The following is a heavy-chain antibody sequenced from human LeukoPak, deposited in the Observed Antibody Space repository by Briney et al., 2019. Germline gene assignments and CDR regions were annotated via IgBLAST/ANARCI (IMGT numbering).Heavy chain of an antibody. D-gene: IGHD1-1*01. CDR2: INHSGST. Sequence: KPSETLSLTCAVYGGSFSGYYWSWIRQPPGKGLEWIGEINHSGSTNYNPSLKSRVTISVDTSKNQFSLKLSSVTAADTAVYYCARHLTRTRNDYWGQGTLVTVSS. CDR1: GGSFSGYY. CDR3: ARHLTRTRNDY. V-gene: IGHV4-34*01. J-gene: IGHJ4*02.